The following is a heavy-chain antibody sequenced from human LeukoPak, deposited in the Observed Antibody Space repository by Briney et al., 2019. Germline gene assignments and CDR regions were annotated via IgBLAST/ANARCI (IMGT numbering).Heavy chain of an antibody. J-gene: IGHJ4*02. CDR3: ARHLSGVTGYTYGRGIDY. V-gene: IGHV3-7*01. Sequence: GGSLRLSCEASGFTFGSYRMSWVRRAPGKGLEWVANIKKDGSEKYYVDSVKGRFTISRDNAKKSLYLQMDSLRAEDTAVYYCARHLSGVTGYTYGRGIDYWGQGTLVTVSS. CDR2: IKKDGSEK. CDR1: GFTFGSYR. D-gene: IGHD5-18*01.